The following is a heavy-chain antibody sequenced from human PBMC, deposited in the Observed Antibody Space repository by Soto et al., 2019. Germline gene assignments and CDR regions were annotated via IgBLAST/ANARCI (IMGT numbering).Heavy chain of an antibody. V-gene: IGHV3-23*01. D-gene: IGHD3-22*01. CDR2: ISGSGGST. CDR1: GFTFSSYA. Sequence: PGGSLRLSCAASGFTFSSYAMSWVRQATGKGLEWVSAISGSGGSTYYADSVKGRFTISRDNSKNTLYLQMNSLRAEDTAVYYCAKDPLDSSGFSGDAFDIWGQGTMVTVSS. J-gene: IGHJ3*02. CDR3: AKDPLDSSGFSGDAFDI.